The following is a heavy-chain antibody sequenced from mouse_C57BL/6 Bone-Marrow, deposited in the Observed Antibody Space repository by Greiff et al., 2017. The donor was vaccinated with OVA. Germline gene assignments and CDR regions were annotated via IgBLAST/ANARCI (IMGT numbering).Heavy chain of an antibody. CDR3: AREGAQVYYFDY. Sequence: EVNLVESAGGLVQPGSSMKLSCTASGFTFSDYYMAWVRQVPEKGLEWVANINYDGRSTYYLDSLKSRFIISRDNAKNILYLQMSSLKSEDTATYYCAREGAQVYYFDYWGQGTTLTVSS. D-gene: IGHD3-2*02. V-gene: IGHV5-16*01. CDR2: INYDGRST. J-gene: IGHJ2*01. CDR1: GFTFSDYY.